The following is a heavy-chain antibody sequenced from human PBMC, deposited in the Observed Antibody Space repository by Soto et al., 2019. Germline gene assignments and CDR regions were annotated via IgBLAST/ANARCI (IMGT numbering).Heavy chain of an antibody. J-gene: IGHJ4*02. CDR2: ISGSSGNT. V-gene: IGHV3-23*01. Sequence: EVQLLESGGGLVQPGGSLRLSCAASGFSFSNYAMTWVRQAPGKGLEWVSGISGSSGNTYYADSVKGRFTISRDNSKNTLYLQMNSLRAEDKAMYYCAKDTAQIYCGGDCYLDYWGQGTPITVSS. CDR3: AKDTAQIYCGGDCYLDY. CDR1: GFSFSNYA. D-gene: IGHD2-21*02.